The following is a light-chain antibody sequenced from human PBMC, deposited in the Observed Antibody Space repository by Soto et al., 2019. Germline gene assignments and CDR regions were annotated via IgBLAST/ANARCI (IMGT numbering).Light chain of an antibody. CDR2: DVT. V-gene: IGLV2-14*03. CDR3: RSYTSSATHV. J-gene: IGLJ1*01. Sequence: QSALAQPASVSGSPGQSIAISCAGSSSDVGGYDYVSWYQQHPAKAPKLILYDVTNRPSGISFRFSGSKSGNTVSLTISGLQPEDEADYYCRSYTSSATHVFGTGTKLTVL. CDR1: SSDVGGYDY.